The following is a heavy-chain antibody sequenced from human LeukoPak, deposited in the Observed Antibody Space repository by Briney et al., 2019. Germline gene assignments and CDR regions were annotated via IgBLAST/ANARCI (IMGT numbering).Heavy chain of an antibody. CDR3: AGNLGTVVVPDYYYYGMDV. Sequence: ASVKVSCKASGYTFTSYDINWVRQATGQGLEWMGWMNPNSGNTGYAQKFQGRVTMTRNTSISTACMELSSLRSEDTAVYYCAGNLGTVVVPDYYYYGMDVWGQGTTVTVSS. V-gene: IGHV1-8*01. J-gene: IGHJ6*02. CDR2: MNPNSGNT. CDR1: GYTFTSYD. D-gene: IGHD2-2*01.